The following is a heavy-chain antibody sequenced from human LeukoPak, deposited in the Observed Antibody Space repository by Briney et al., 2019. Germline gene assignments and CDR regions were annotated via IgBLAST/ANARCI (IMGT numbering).Heavy chain of an antibody. V-gene: IGHV1-18*01. D-gene: IGHD2-15*01. J-gene: IGHJ5*02. Sequence: ASVKVSCKASGYTFTSYGISWVRQAPGQGLEWMGWISAYNGNTNYAQKLQGRVTMTTDTSTSTAYMELRSLRSDDTAVYYCARDRLAIVVVVAAISDWFDPWGQGTLATVSS. CDR1: GYTFTSYG. CDR3: ARDRLAIVVVVAAISDWFDP. CDR2: ISAYNGNT.